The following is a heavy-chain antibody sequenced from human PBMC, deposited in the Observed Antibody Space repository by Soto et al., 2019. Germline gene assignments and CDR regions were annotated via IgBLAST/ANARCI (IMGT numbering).Heavy chain of an antibody. J-gene: IGHJ6*01. CDR3: ARAYFDYYGDYY. CDR2: ISSNGGST. V-gene: IGHV3-64*01. Sequence: RGSLRLCCGGSGFTFRSYAMHWVRQAPGKGLEYVSAISSNGGSTYYANSVKGRFTISRDNSKNTLYLQMGSLRAEDMAVYYCARAYFDYYGDYY. D-gene: IGHD4-17*01. CDR1: GFTFRSYA.